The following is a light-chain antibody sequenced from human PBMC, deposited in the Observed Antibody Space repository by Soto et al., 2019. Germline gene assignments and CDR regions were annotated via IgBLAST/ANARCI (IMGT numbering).Light chain of an antibody. V-gene: IGLV2-11*01. CDR1: SSDVGHYNF. CDR3: CSYAGSYTWV. Sequence: QSVLTQPHSVSGSPGQSVTISCSGTSSDVGHYNFVSWYQHHPGKAPKFLIYDVTTRPSGVPDRFSGSKSGNTASLTISGLQAEDEGDFYCCSYAGSYTWVFGGGIKLAVL. J-gene: IGLJ3*02. CDR2: DVT.